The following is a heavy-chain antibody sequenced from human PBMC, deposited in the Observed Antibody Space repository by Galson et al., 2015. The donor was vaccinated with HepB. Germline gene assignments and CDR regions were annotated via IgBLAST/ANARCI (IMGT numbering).Heavy chain of an antibody. CDR2: ISSSSSYT. J-gene: IGHJ4*02. V-gene: IGHV3-11*05. Sequence: SLRLSCAASGFTFSDYHMSWIRQAPGKGLEWVSYISSSSSYTNYADSVKGRFTISRDNAKNSLYLQMNSLRAEDTAVYYCAREGAYFDYWGQGTLVTVSS. CDR3: AREGAYFDY. CDR1: GFTFSDYH.